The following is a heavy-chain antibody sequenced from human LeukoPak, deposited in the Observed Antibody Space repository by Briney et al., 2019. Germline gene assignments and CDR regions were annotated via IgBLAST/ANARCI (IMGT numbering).Heavy chain of an antibody. CDR2: IYSGGST. CDR1: GFTVSSNY. J-gene: IGHJ6*02. D-gene: IGHD5-18*01. V-gene: IGHV3-66*02. CDR3: ARDPGYSYGSYYGMDV. Sequence: GGSLRLSCAASGFTVSSNYMSWVRQAPGKGLEWCSVIYSGGSTYYADSVKGRFTISRDNSKNTLYPQMNSLRAEDTAVYYCARDPGYSYGSYYGMDVWGQGTTVTVSS.